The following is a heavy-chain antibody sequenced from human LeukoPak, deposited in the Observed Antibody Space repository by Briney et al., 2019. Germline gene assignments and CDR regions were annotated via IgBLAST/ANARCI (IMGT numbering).Heavy chain of an antibody. Sequence: SETLSLTCTVSGASITSDIFYWNWIRRSPGKGLEWIGAIHNSRGTSYNPSLESRLTISVDPSENKFFLKMTSVTDADTATYYCGKVGGNTNSWGQGTLVTVSS. V-gene: IGHV4-30-4*01. D-gene: IGHD4-23*01. CDR3: GKVGGNTNS. J-gene: IGHJ4*02. CDR2: IHNSRGT. CDR1: GASITSDIFY.